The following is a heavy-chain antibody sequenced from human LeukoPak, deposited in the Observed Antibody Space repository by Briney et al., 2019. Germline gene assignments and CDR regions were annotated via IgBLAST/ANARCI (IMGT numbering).Heavy chain of an antibody. CDR3: ARDAKEQQLVRSFDY. CDR2: IYYSGST. CDR1: GGSISSYY. D-gene: IGHD6-13*01. Sequence: PSETLSLTCTVSGGSISSYYWGWIRQPPGKGLEWIGSIYYSGSTYYNPSLKSRVTISVDTSKNQFSLKLSSVTAADTAVYYCARDAKEQQLVRSFDYWGQGTLVTVSS. J-gene: IGHJ4*02. V-gene: IGHV4-39*07.